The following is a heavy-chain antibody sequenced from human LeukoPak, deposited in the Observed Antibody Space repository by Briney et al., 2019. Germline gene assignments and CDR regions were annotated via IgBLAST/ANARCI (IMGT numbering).Heavy chain of an antibody. CDR1: GFTFSIYA. Sequence: GGSLRLSCAASGFTFSIYAMSWVRQAPGKGLEWVSRISGSGINTFYADSVKGRFTISRDNSKNTLYLQMNSLRAEDTAVYYCAKDVGKYGDYWQHFDYWGQGTLVTVSS. V-gene: IGHV3-23*01. CDR3: AKDVGKYGDYWQHFDY. D-gene: IGHD4-17*01. J-gene: IGHJ4*02. CDR2: ISGSGINT.